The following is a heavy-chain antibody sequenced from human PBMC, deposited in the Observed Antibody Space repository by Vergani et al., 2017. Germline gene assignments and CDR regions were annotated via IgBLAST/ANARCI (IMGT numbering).Heavy chain of an antibody. CDR2: IYYSGCT. CDR1: GGSISSYY. V-gene: IGHV4-59*01. D-gene: IGHD3-9*01. CDR3: ARGLLLYFDWSGVDGMDF. Sequence: QVQLQESGPGLVKPSETLSLPCTVFGGSISSYYWRWIPQPPGKGLGWIGYIYYSGCTNYNPSLKSRDARSVDTSKNQFSLMLRSVTAVETAVYYFARGLLLYFDWSGVDGMDFWGQGTTVTFSS. J-gene: IGHJ6*02.